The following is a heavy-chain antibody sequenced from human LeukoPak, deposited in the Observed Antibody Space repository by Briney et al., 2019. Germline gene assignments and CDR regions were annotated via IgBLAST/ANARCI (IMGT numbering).Heavy chain of an antibody. CDR3: ARHVEGDY. J-gene: IGHJ4*02. Sequence: GESLKISCRCSGYTFTSYWIGWVRQMPGRGLEWMGIIYPGDSNTKYSPSLQGQVTISADKSFGTAYLQWSSLKASDTAMYYCARHVEGDYWGQGTLVTVSS. CDR1: GYTFTSYW. D-gene: IGHD5-24*01. CDR2: IYPGDSNT. V-gene: IGHV5-51*01.